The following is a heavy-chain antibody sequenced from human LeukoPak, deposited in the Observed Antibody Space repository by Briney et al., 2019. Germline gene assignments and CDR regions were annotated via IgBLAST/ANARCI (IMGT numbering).Heavy chain of an antibody. J-gene: IGHJ4*02. CDR2: ISGGGETT. CDR3: AKARAGGYNYGPFDY. Sequence: GGSLRLSCAASEFTFRLYGMNWVRQAPGKGLEWVSAISGGGETTTYTDSVKGRFTISRDNSKNTVYLQMNSLSAEDTAVYYCAKARAGGYNYGPFDYWGQGTLVTVSS. D-gene: IGHD5-18*01. CDR1: EFTFRLYG. V-gene: IGHV3-23*01.